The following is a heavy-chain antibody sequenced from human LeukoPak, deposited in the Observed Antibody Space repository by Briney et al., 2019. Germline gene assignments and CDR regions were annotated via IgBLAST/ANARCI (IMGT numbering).Heavy chain of an antibody. V-gene: IGHV3-7*01. Sequence: GGSLILSCAASGFTFSSYWMSWVRQAPGKGLEWVANIKQDESEKYYVDSLKGRFTISRDYAKNSLYLQMNSLRAEDTAVYYCAKDKIEGPTKLDYWGQGILVTVSS. CDR1: GFTFSSYW. D-gene: IGHD1-1*01. J-gene: IGHJ4*02. CDR2: IKQDESEK. CDR3: AKDKIEGPTKLDY.